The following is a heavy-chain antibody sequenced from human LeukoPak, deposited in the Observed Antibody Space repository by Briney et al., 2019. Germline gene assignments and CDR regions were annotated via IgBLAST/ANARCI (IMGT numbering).Heavy chain of an antibody. CDR2: IYSGGST. CDR1: GFTVSSNY. CDR3: ARVPMRYRSSTSCPPLFDY. J-gene: IGHJ4*02. Sequence: GGSLRLSCAASGFTVSSNYMSWVRQAPGKGLEWVSVIYSGGSTYYADSVKGRFTISRDNSKNTLYLQMNSLRAEDTAVYYCARVPMRYRSSTSCPPLFDYWGQGTLVTVSS. V-gene: IGHV3-53*01. D-gene: IGHD2-2*01.